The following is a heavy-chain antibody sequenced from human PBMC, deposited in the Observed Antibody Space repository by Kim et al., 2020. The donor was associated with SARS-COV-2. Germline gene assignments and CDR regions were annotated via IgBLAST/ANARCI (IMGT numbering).Heavy chain of an antibody. CDR1: GGSFSGYY. D-gene: IGHD1-7*01. CDR2: INHSGST. J-gene: IGHJ6*01. Sequence: SETLSLTCAVYGGSFSGYYWSWIRQPPGKGLEWIGEINHSGSTNYNPSLKSRVTISVDTSKNQFSLKLSSVTAADTAVYYCARGGYNRYNWNYGTPYYYG. V-gene: IGHV4-34*01. CDR3: ARGGYNRYNWNYGTPYYYG.